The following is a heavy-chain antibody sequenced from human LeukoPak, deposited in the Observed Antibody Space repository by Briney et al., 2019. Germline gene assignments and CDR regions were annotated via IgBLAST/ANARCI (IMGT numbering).Heavy chain of an antibody. Sequence: GESLKISCKGSGYSFTSYWIGWVRQMPVKGLEWMGSIYPGDSDTKYSPSFQGQVTISVDKSTNTAYLQWKSLKASDTAMYYCARGDVVRGVSWFDSWGQGALVTVSS. J-gene: IGHJ5*01. V-gene: IGHV5-51*01. CDR3: ARGDVVRGVSWFDS. D-gene: IGHD2-21*02. CDR2: IYPGDSDT. CDR1: GYSFTSYW.